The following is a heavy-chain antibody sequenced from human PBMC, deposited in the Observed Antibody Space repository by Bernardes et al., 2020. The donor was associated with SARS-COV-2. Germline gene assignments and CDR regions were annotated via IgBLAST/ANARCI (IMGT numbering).Heavy chain of an antibody. V-gene: IGHV3-7*04. CDR2: INQDGREK. D-gene: IGHD3-3*01. CDR3: ARDHITIFEVVPYFDY. Sequence: GGSLRLSCAASGFTFSSYWMSWVRQAPGKGLEWVANINQDGREKYYVDSVKGRFTISRDNAKNSLYLQMNSLRAEDTAVYYCARDHITIFEVVPYFDYWGQGTLVTVSS. J-gene: IGHJ4*02. CDR1: GFTFSSYW.